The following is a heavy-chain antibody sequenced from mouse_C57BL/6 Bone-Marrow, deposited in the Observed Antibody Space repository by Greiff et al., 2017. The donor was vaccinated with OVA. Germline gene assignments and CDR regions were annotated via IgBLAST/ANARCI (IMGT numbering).Heavy chain of an antibody. J-gene: IGHJ2*01. CDR3: ARDRGVVAFDY. CDR2: INYDGSST. V-gene: IGHV5-16*01. D-gene: IGHD1-1*01. Sequence: EVMLVESEGGLVQPGSSMKLSCTASGFTFSDYYMAWVRQVPEKGLEWVANINYDGSSTYYLDSLKSRFIISRDNAKNILYLQMSSLKSEDTATYYCARDRGVVAFDYWGQGTTLTVSS. CDR1: GFTFSDYY.